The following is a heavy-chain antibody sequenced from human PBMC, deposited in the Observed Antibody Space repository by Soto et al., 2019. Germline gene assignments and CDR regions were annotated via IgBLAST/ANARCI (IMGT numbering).Heavy chain of an antibody. CDR3: ARRDSHGFFRYFDN. J-gene: IGHJ4*02. CDR1: GGTFSSYP. V-gene: IGHV1-69*06. CDR2: TNGNLGTG. Sequence: QVQLVQSGAEVKRPGSSVKVSCKASGGTFSSYPISWVRQAPGQGLEWMGGTNGNLGTGNYAQKFRGRLTSSTDISATTAYMELSSLTSADTAVYYCARRDSHGFFRYFDNWGQGTLVTVSS. D-gene: IGHD3-10*01.